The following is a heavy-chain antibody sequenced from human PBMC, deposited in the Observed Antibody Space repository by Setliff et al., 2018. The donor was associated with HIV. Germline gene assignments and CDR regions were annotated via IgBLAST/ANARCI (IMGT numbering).Heavy chain of an antibody. D-gene: IGHD1-26*01. CDR3: ARDRYSGSSTDY. CDR2: ISSSSSYT. J-gene: IGHJ4*02. V-gene: IGHV3-11*06. Sequence: SLKISCAASGFTVSSNYMSWVRQAPGNGLEWVSYISSSSSYTHYADSVKGRFTISRDNVKNSLYLQMNSLRAEDTAVYYGARDRYSGSSTDYWGQGTLVTVSS. CDR1: GFTVSSNY.